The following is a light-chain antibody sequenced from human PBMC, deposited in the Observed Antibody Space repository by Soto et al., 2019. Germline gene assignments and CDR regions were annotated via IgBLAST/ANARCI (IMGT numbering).Light chain of an antibody. CDR1: QNVNSN. Sequence: EVVMTQSPPTLSVSPGERATLSCRASQNVNSNLAWYQQKPGQAPRLLIYGASSRAAGFPARFSASGSGTEFTLTISSLQSEDFATYYCQQYNVWPSVTFGPGTKVDV. J-gene: IGKJ3*01. V-gene: IGKV3-15*01. CDR2: GAS. CDR3: QQYNVWPSVT.